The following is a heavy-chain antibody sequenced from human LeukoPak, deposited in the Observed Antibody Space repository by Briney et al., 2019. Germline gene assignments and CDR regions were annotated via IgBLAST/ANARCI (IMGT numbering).Heavy chain of an antibody. J-gene: IGHJ4*02. D-gene: IGHD3-22*01. Sequence: ASVKVSCKASGYTFTSYGISWVRQAPGQGLEWMGWISAYNGNTNYAQKLQGRVTMTTDTSTSTAYMELRSLRSDVTAVYYCARAALKRYYYDSSGYYLDYWGQGTLVTVSS. V-gene: IGHV1-18*01. CDR2: ISAYNGNT. CDR3: ARAALKRYYYDSSGYYLDY. CDR1: GYTFTSYG.